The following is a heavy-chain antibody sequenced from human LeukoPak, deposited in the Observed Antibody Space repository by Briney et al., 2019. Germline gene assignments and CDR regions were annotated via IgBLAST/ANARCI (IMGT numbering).Heavy chain of an antibody. D-gene: IGHD2-8*02. Sequence: GGSLRLSCAASGFSFSNYAMHWVRQAPGKGLEWVAVISYDGGNEYYADSVKGRFTISRDNSKNTHYLQMNSLRTEDTAVYFCATYRQVLLPFESWGQGTLVTVSS. CDR1: GFSFSNYA. CDR3: ATYRQVLLPFES. CDR2: ISYDGGNE. J-gene: IGHJ4*02. V-gene: IGHV3-30*04.